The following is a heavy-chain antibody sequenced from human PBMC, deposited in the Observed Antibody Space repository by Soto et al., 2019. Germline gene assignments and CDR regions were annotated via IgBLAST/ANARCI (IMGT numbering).Heavy chain of an antibody. Sequence: QVQLVESGGGVVQPGRSLRLSCAASGFTFSSYGMHWVRQAPGKGLEWVAVIWYDGSNKYYADSVKGRFTISRDNSKNTLYLQMNSLRAEDTAVYYCARVSVAARPNYYYGMDVWGQGTTVTVSS. CDR3: ARVSVAARPNYYYGMDV. V-gene: IGHV3-33*01. D-gene: IGHD6-6*01. J-gene: IGHJ6*02. CDR1: GFTFSSYG. CDR2: IWYDGSNK.